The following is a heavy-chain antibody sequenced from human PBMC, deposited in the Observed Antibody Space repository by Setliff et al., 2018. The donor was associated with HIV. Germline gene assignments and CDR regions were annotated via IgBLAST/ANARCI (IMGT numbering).Heavy chain of an antibody. V-gene: IGHV4-39*07. CDR1: GGSIRSSSHY. J-gene: IGHJ4*02. CDR3: AREGDIGVVRGVIYFDY. Sequence: SETLSLTCTVSGGSIRSSSHYWGWIRQPPGKGLEWIGSLYYSGSTYNNPSLKSRLTISVDTSKNQFSLKLSSVTAADTAVYHCAREGDIGVVRGVIYFDYWGQGTLVTVSS. CDR2: LYYSGST. D-gene: IGHD3-10*01.